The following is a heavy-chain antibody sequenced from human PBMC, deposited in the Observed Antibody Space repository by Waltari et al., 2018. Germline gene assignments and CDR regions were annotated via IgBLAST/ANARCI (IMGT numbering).Heavy chain of an antibody. D-gene: IGHD5-12*01. CDR1: GFTFSSSW. V-gene: IGHV3-74*01. CDR2: INPDGRTP. Sequence: EVQLVESGGGLLQPGGSLRLSCAASGFTFSSSWIHWVRQPPGKGLVWASRINPDGRTPNYADSVRGRFTISRDNAQNTVYLEMNSLRAEDTAVYFCTRGGNYYFDYWGRGTLVTVSS. J-gene: IGHJ4*02. CDR3: TRGGNYYFDY.